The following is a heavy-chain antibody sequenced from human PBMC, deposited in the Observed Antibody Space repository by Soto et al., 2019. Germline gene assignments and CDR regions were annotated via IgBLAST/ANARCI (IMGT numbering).Heavy chain of an antibody. J-gene: IGHJ4*02. CDR1: GYTFTSYG. D-gene: IGHD1-26*01. V-gene: IGHV1-18*01. CDR2: ISANNGNT. CDR3: ARDRGSYALDY. Sequence: QVQLVQSGAEVKKPGASVKVSCKASGYTFTSYGISWGRQAPGQGLEWMGWISANNGNTNYAQKLQGRVTMTTDTSTSTAYSELRSLRSDDTAVYYCARDRGSYALDYWGQGTLVTVSS.